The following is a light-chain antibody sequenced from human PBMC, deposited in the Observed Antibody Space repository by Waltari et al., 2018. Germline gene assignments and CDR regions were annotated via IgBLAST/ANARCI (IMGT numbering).Light chain of an antibody. J-gene: IGKJ2*01. CDR1: HRINIW. V-gene: IGKV1-5*01. Sequence: IQVIQSPSTLSASVGDTVTISCRVSHRINIWLAWYQQKPGKAPKLLIKKASTLEDGVPSRFSGSRSGTEFTLTIKSLQPDDFGTYFCQQFDTDVTFGQGTKVEI. CDR3: QQFDTDVT. CDR2: KAS.